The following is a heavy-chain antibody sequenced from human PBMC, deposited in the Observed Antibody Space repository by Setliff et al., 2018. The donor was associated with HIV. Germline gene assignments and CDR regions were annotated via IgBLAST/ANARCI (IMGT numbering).Heavy chain of an antibody. D-gene: IGHD2-21*02. CDR1: GGSISSGSYY. CDR2: IYTSGIT. V-gene: IGHV4-61*09. Sequence: SETLSLTCAVSGGSISSGSYYWNWIRQPAGKGLEWIGHIYTSGITNYCPSLKSRVTISVDPSKNQFSLRQRSVTAADTAVYYCARSRFVSVTAKAFDMWGQGTMVTVSS. J-gene: IGHJ3*02. CDR3: ARSRFVSVTAKAFDM.